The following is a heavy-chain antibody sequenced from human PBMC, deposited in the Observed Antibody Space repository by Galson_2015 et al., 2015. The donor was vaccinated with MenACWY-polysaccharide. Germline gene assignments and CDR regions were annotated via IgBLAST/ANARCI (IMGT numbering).Heavy chain of an antibody. D-gene: IGHD3-9*01. J-gene: IGHJ2*01. CDR3: ARNDLLTGHSDWYFDL. CDR2: IKKDGSDK. CDR1: GFTFSNRW. V-gene: IGHV3-7*01. Sequence: SLRLSCAASGFTFSNRWMSWVRQAPGKGLKWVAVIKKDGSDKYYVDSVKGRFAISRDNAKDSVFLQMNSLGVEDTAVYFCARNDLLTGHSDWYFDLWGRGTLVTVS.